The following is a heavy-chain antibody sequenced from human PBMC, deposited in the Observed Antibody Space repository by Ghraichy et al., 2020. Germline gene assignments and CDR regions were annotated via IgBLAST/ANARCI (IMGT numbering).Heavy chain of an antibody. CDR3: ARDRMIFGVVSSYYDMDV. J-gene: IGHJ6*02. Sequence: SLLLSFSASGFTFDDYGMSWVRQAPGKGLEWVSGINWNGGSTGYADSVKGRFTISRDNAKNSLYLQMNSLRAEDTALYYCARDRMIFGVVSSYYDMDVWGQGTTVTVSS. V-gene: IGHV3-20*03. D-gene: IGHD3/OR15-3a*01. CDR1: GFTFDDYG. CDR2: INWNGGST.